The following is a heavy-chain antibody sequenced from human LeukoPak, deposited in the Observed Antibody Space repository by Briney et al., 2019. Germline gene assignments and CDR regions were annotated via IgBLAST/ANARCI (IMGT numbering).Heavy chain of an antibody. Sequence: SETLSLTCAVSGGSFTGYYWSWIRQPPGQGLEWIGEINHSGSTNYNPSLKSRVAISVDTSKNQFSLKLSPVAAADTAVYYCAREGPARIAARPYYYYYMDVWGKGTTVTVSS. CDR1: GGSFTGYY. V-gene: IGHV4-34*01. CDR3: AREGPARIAARPYYYYYMDV. CDR2: INHSGST. J-gene: IGHJ6*03. D-gene: IGHD6-6*01.